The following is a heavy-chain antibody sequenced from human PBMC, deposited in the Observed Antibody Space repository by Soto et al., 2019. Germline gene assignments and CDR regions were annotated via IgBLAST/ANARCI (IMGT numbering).Heavy chain of an antibody. V-gene: IGHV3-7*02. CDR1: GFTFSTYW. D-gene: IGHD5-12*01. Sequence: GGSLRLSCAASGFTFSTYWMSWVRQAPGKGLEWVANIKQDGSEKYYVGSVKGRFTISRDNAKYSLFLQMDALRAEDTVLFYCAIVELGGYVWSFYFDYWGQGTLVTVSS. J-gene: IGHJ4*02. CDR3: AIVELGGYVWSFYFDY. CDR2: IKQDGSEK.